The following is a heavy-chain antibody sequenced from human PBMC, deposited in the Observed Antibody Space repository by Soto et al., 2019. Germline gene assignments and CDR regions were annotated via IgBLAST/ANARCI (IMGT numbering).Heavy chain of an antibody. CDR1: SGSISNNNYY. CDR3: ARVATSGMHFYFDS. V-gene: IGHV4-30-4*01. J-gene: IGHJ4*02. Sequence: QVQLQESGPGLVKPSQTLSLTCSVSSGSISNNNYYWTWIRQHPGKDLEWLGYIYYSGSTFYNPSLESRLTISADTSKNQFSLKLSSVTAADTAIYFCARVATSGMHFYFDSWGQGALVTVSS. CDR2: IYYSGST.